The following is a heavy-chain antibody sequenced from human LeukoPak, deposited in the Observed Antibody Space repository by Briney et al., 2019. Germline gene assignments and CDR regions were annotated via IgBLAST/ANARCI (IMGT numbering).Heavy chain of an antibody. CDR2: INPNSGGT. V-gene: IGHV1-2*02. CDR3: ARPPGRDGYNRYDY. Sequence: ASVKVSCKASGYTFTGYYMHWVRQAPGQGLEWMGWINPNSGGTNYAQKFQGRVTMTRDTSISTAYMELSSLRFDDTAVYYCARPPGRDGYNRYDYWGQGTLVTVSS. J-gene: IGHJ4*02. CDR1: GYTFTGYY. D-gene: IGHD5-24*01.